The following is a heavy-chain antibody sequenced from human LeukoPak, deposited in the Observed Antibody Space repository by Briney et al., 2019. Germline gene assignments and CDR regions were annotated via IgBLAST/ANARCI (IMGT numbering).Heavy chain of an antibody. D-gene: IGHD6-19*01. Sequence: SETLSLTCTVSGRSISPYHWSWIRQPPGQGLEWIAYVYYSGSTNYNPSLKSRVTVSVDTSKSQFSLRLTSVTAADTAVYYCARAGGYSSGWDYDYWGQGLLVTVSP. J-gene: IGHJ4*02. CDR3: ARAGGYSSGWDYDY. CDR2: VYYSGST. CDR1: GRSISPYH. V-gene: IGHV4-59*01.